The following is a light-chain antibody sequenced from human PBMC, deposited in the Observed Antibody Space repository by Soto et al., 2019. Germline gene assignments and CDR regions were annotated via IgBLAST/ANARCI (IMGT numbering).Light chain of an antibody. CDR2: GAS. V-gene: IGKV3-20*01. Sequence: EIVLTQSPGTLSLSPGERATLSCRASQSVSSSYLAWYQQKPGQAPRLLIYGASSRATGIPDRFSCSGSGTHFTLTISRLEPEEFAVYYCQQYDSSLFTFGPGTKVDIK. J-gene: IGKJ3*01. CDR1: QSVSSSY. CDR3: QQYDSSLFT.